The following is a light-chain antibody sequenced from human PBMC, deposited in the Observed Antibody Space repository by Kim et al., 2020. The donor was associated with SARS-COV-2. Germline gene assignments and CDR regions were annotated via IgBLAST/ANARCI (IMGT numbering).Light chain of an antibody. Sequence: GQRVTISCSGSRSNIWTNSVSWYQQLPGTAPKLLIHSNNQRPSGVPDQFSGSKSGTSASLAISGLQSEDEADYYCAAWDDSLNGVVFGGGTQLTVL. CDR1: RSNIWTNS. CDR2: SNN. CDR3: AAWDDSLNGVV. J-gene: IGLJ2*01. V-gene: IGLV1-44*01.